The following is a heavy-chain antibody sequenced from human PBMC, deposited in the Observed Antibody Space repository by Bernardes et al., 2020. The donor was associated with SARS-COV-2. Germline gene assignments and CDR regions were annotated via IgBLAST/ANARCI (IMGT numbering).Heavy chain of an antibody. J-gene: IGHJ6*02. CDR1: GFTFSSYG. Sequence: GSLRLSCAASGFTFSSYGMHWVRQAPGKGLEWVAVIWYDGSNKYYADSVKGRFTISRDNSKNTLYLQMNSLRAEDTAVYYCAREYGQYYDILTGYYSGYYYGMDVWGQGTTVTVSS. D-gene: IGHD3-9*01. V-gene: IGHV3-33*01. CDR2: IWYDGSNK. CDR3: AREYGQYYDILTGYYSGYYYGMDV.